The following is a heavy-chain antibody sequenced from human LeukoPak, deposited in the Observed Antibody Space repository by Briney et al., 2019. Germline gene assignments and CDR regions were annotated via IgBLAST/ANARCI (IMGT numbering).Heavy chain of an antibody. V-gene: IGHV4-34*01. Sequence: SETLSLTCAVYGGSFSGYYWSWIRQSPGKGLEWIGEIDHSGSINYNPYLKSRVTISVDTSKNHFSLKLNSVTAADTAVYYCAKGRGDAWSGYVLTVWGKGTTVTVSS. D-gene: IGHD3-3*01. CDR3: AKGRGDAWSGYVLTV. CDR2: IDHSGSI. CDR1: GGSFSGYY. J-gene: IGHJ6*04.